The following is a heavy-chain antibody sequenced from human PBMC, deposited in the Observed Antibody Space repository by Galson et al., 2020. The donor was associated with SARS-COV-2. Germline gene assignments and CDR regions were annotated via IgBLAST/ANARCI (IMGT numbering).Heavy chain of an antibody. V-gene: IGHV4-30-2*01. CDR1: GGTISSGRYS. J-gene: IGHJ1*01. D-gene: IGHD3-22*01. Sequence: TSETLSLTCAVSGGTISSGRYSWNWIRQPQGKGLEWIGYINHSGTTYYNPSLKGRVTMSVDRSKNQFSLKLSSVTAADTAVYYCARGGDDRSGYYYEYFHHWGQGTLATVSS. CDR2: INHSGTT. CDR3: ARGGDDRSGYYYEYFHH.